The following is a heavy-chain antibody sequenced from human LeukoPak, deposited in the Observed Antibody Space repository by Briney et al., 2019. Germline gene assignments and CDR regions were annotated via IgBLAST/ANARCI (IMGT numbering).Heavy chain of an antibody. Sequence: GGSLRLSCAASGFTFDDYAMHWVRHAPGKGLEWVSGISWNSGSIVYADSVKGRFTISRDNAKNSLYLQMNSLRAEDTALYYCAKDMGTFWSGYYAPFDYWGQGTLVTVSS. CDR3: AKDMGTFWSGYYAPFDY. J-gene: IGHJ4*02. CDR2: ISWNSGSI. CDR1: GFTFDDYA. D-gene: IGHD3-3*01. V-gene: IGHV3-9*01.